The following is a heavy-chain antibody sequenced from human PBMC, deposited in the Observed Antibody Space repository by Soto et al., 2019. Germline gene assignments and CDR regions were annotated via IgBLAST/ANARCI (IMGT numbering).Heavy chain of an antibody. CDR2: FYHSGST. Sequence: SETLSLTCTFSGYSISTNSYSWGWIRQPPGQGLEWIGLFYHSGSTHYNPSLKSRLTISVDRSKNQFSLKLSSVTAADTAVYYCAAGGGLPRYYWGQGTLVTVSS. CDR1: GYSISTNSYS. CDR3: AAGGGLPRYY. J-gene: IGHJ4*02. D-gene: IGHD5-12*01. V-gene: IGHV4-39*07.